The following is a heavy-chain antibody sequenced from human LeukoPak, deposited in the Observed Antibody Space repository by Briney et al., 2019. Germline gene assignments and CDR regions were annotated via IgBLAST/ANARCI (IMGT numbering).Heavy chain of an antibody. CDR2: ISSDGSNG. J-gene: IGHJ6*03. CDR3: AKDYWYYYMDV. Sequence: GSLRLSCATSGFILSSYAMHWVRQAPGEGLEWVAVISSDGSNGFYADSVRGRFTISRDNSKNMLFLQMNSLRAEDTAVYYCAKDYWYYYMDVWGKGTTVTVSS. D-gene: IGHD2-15*01. V-gene: IGHV3-30*04. CDR1: GFILSSYA.